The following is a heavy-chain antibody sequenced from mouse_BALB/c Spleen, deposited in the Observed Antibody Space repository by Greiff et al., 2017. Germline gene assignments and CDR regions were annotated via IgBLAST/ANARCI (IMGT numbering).Heavy chain of an antibody. CDR1: GYTFTDYE. V-gene: IGHV1-15*01. Sequence: VQLKESGAELVRPGASVTLSCKASGYTFTDYEMHWVKQTPVHGLEWIGAIDPETGGTAYSQKFKGKATLTADKSSSTAYMELRSLTSEDSAVYYCTRGDGNPFAYWGQGTLVTVSA. D-gene: IGHD2-1*01. CDR2: IDPETGGT. CDR3: TRGDGNPFAY. J-gene: IGHJ3*01.